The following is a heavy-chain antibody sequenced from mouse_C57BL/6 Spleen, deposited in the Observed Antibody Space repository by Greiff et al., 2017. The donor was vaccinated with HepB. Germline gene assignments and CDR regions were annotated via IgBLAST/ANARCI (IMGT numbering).Heavy chain of an antibody. Sequence: QVQLQQPGAELVRPGSSVKLSCKASGYTFTSYWMHWVKQRPIQGLEWIGNIDPSDSETHYNQKFKDKATLTVDKSSSTAYMQLSSLTSEDSAVYSCARPPDGYYVYFDVWGTGTTVTVSS. CDR3: ARPPDGYYVYFDV. D-gene: IGHD2-3*01. CDR1: GYTFTSYW. J-gene: IGHJ1*03. V-gene: IGHV1-52*01. CDR2: IDPSDSET.